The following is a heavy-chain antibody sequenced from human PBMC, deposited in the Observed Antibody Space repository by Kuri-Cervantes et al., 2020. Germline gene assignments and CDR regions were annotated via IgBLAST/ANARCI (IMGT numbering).Heavy chain of an antibody. CDR2: ISTYNGNI. Sequence: ASVKVSCKASADTFANSGFTWIRQAPGQGLEWVGWISTYNGNINYAQKLQDRITLTTDTSTKTAYMELRSLTSDDTAVYYCARDLRPIVAPLNYYYGMDVWGQGTTVTVSS. CDR3: ARDLRPIVAPLNYYYGMDV. CDR1: ADTFANSG. V-gene: IGHV1-18*01. J-gene: IGHJ6*02. D-gene: IGHD5-12*01.